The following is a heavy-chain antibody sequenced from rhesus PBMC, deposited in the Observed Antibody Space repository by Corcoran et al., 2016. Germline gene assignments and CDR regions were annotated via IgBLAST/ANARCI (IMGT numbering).Heavy chain of an antibody. CDR2: IDGNSAST. D-gene: IGHD6-13*01. CDR3: ARKEPYSSGSVDY. CDR1: GGSIRVSYY. V-gene: IGHV4-73*01. Sequence: QVKLQQWGEGLVKPSETLSLTCAVYGGSIRVSYYWSWIRQAPGKGLEWIGNIDGNSASTNYNPSLKNRVTISKDTSKNQFSLKLSAGTAADTAVDYCARKEPYSSGSVDYWGQGVLVTVSS. J-gene: IGHJ4*01.